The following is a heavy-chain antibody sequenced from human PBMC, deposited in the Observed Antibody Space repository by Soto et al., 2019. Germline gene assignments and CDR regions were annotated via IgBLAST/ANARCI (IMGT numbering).Heavy chain of an antibody. CDR3: AKDKSLTSSYYYMEV. V-gene: IGHV3-9*01. Sequence: EVQLVESGGGLVQPGRSLRLSCAASGFIFDNYGMHWVRQAPGKGLEWVSAISWNSGRIAYADSVKGRFTISRDNAKNSLYLQMNRLRAEDTALYYCAKDKSLTSSYYYMEVWGKGTTVTVSS. CDR1: GFIFDNYG. CDR2: ISWNSGRI. J-gene: IGHJ6*03.